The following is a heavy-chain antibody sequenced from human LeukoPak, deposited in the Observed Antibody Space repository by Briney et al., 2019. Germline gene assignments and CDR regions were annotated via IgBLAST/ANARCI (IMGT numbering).Heavy chain of an antibody. V-gene: IGHV4-59*01. D-gene: IGHD2-21*02. CDR2: IYYSGST. Sequence: PSETLSLTCAVYGGSFSGYYWSWIRQPPGKGLEWIGYIYYSGSTNYNPSLKSRVTISVDTSKNQFSLKLSSVTAADTAVYYCARDADVHSYCGGDCYSAAFDIWGQGTMVTVSS. J-gene: IGHJ3*02. CDR3: ARDADVHSYCGGDCYSAAFDI. CDR1: GGSFSGYY.